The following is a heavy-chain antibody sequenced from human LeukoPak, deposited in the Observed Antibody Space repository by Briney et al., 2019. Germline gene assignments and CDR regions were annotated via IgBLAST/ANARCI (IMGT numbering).Heavy chain of an antibody. Sequence: ASVKVSCKASGYTFTSYGISWVRQAPGQGLEWMGRTIPILGIANYAQKFQGRVTITADKSTSTAYMELSSLRSEDTAVYYCARDLPWDIVVVPAAMVGSRAYYYYGMDVWGQGTTVTVSS. J-gene: IGHJ6*02. CDR1: GYTFTSYG. CDR3: ARDLPWDIVVVPAAMVGSRAYYYYGMDV. D-gene: IGHD2-2*01. V-gene: IGHV1-69*04. CDR2: TIPILGIA.